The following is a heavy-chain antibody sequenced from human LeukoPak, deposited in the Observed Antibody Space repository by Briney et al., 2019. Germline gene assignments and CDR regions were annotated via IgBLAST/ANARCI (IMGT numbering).Heavy chain of an antibody. D-gene: IGHD2-2*01. Sequence: GGSLRLSCAASGFTFSSYAMSWVRQAPGKGLEWVSAISGSGGSTYYADSVKGRFTISRDNSKNTLYLQMNSLRAEDTAVYYCAKDRRYCSSTSCYGFMDVWGKGTTVTVSS. CDR3: AKDRRYCSSTSCYGFMDV. CDR2: ISGSGGST. V-gene: IGHV3-23*01. CDR1: GFTFSSYA. J-gene: IGHJ6*03.